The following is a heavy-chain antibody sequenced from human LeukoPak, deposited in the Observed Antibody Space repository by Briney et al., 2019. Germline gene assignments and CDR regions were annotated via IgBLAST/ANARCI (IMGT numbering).Heavy chain of an antibody. CDR3: ARDFGKSYGMDV. Sequence: GGSLRLSCAASGLTFSSYAMDWVRQAPGKGAEWISYISSGSSSIYYAGSVKGRFTISRDNAKNSLYLQMNSLRAEDTAVYYCARDFGKSYGMDVWGQGTTVTVSS. CDR1: GLTFSSYA. D-gene: IGHD3-10*01. J-gene: IGHJ6*02. CDR2: ISSGSSSI. V-gene: IGHV3-48*04.